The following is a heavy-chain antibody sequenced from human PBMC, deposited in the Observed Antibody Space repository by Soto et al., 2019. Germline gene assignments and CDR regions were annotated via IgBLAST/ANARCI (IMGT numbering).Heavy chain of an antibody. D-gene: IGHD1-26*01. CDR2: ISSDGSNR. Sequence: QVQLVESGGGVVQPGGSLRLSCAVSGFTFSNHIMHWVRQAPGKGLEWVALISSDGSNRYYADSVKGRFTTSRDNAKNTMYRQMNSLRVGDTAVYYCARDDDSGSDCDLAYWGQGALVTVSS. J-gene: IGHJ4*02. CDR1: GFTFSNHI. V-gene: IGHV3-30-3*01. CDR3: ARDDDSGSDCDLAY.